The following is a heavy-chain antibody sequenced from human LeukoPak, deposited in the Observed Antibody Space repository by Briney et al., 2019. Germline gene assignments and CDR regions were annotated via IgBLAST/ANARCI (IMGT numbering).Heavy chain of an antibody. Sequence: SETLSLTCTVSGGSISSYYWSWIWQPPGKGLEWIGYIYYSGSTNYNPSLESRVTISVDTSKNQFSLKLSSVTAADTAVYYCARADYDILTGYYLFDYWGQGTLVTVSS. D-gene: IGHD3-9*01. CDR2: IYYSGST. V-gene: IGHV4-59*01. CDR3: ARADYDILTGYYLFDY. J-gene: IGHJ4*02. CDR1: GGSISSYY.